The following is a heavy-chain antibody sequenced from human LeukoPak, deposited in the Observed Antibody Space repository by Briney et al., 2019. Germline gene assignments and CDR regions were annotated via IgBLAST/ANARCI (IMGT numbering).Heavy chain of an antibody. Sequence: GGSLRLSCAASGFTFSSYEMNWVRQAPGKGLEWVSYISSSGSTIYYADSVKGRFTISRDNAKNSLYLQMNSLRADDTAVYYCAKGGLVHRFDPWGQGTLVTVSS. J-gene: IGHJ5*02. CDR2: ISSSGSTI. V-gene: IGHV3-48*03. CDR1: GFTFSSYE. CDR3: AKGGLVHRFDP.